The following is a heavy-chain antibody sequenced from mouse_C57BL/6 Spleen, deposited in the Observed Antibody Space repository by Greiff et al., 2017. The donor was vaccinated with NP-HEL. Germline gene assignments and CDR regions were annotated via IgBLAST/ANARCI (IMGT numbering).Heavy chain of an antibody. D-gene: IGHD3-1*01. CDR3: ARSGDEYYAMDY. J-gene: IGHJ4*01. Sequence: VQLQQPGAELVRPGTSVKLSCKASGYTFTSYWMHWVKQRPGQGLEWIGVIDPSDSYTNYNQKFKGKATLTVDTSSSTAYMQLSSLTSEDSAVYYCARSGDEYYAMDYWGQGTSVTVSS. CDR2: IDPSDSYT. V-gene: IGHV1-59*01. CDR1: GYTFTSYW.